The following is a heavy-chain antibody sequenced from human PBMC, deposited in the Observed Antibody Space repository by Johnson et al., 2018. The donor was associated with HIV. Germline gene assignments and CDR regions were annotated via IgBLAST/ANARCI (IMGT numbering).Heavy chain of an antibody. CDR1: GFAFSSYA. Sequence: QVQLVESGGGVVQPGRSLRLSCAASGFAFSSYAMHWVRQAPGKGLEWLAVISFDGANKYYADSVKGRFTISRDNSKNTLYLQMNSLRAEDTAVYYCARRKIAAAGRDAFDIWGQGTMVTVSS. V-gene: IGHV3-30-3*01. J-gene: IGHJ3*02. CDR2: ISFDGANK. CDR3: ARRKIAAAGRDAFDI. D-gene: IGHD6-13*01.